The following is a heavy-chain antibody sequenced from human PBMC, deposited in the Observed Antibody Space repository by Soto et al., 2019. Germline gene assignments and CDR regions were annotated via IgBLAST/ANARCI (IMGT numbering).Heavy chain of an antibody. V-gene: IGHV5-51*01. D-gene: IGHD4-17*01. J-gene: IGHJ4*02. Sequence: GESLKISCTGPGYRFTGYWIGWVRQMPGKGLGWMGITYPGDSDTRYSPSLQGRVTISADKSINTLYLQMTSLRAEDTAIYYFASVDDGAYIPHFDYWGQGTLVTVSS. CDR1: GYRFTGYW. CDR2: TYPGDSDT. CDR3: ASVDDGAYIPHFDY.